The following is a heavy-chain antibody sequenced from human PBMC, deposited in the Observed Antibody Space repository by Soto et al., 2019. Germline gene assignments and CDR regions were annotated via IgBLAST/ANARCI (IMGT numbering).Heavy chain of an antibody. V-gene: IGHV1-18*01. CDR2: ISAYNGNT. D-gene: IGHD3-3*01. Sequence: ASVKVSCKASGYTFNIYGISWVRQAPGQGLEWMGWISAYNGNTNYAQKLQGRVTMTTDTSISTAYMELSRLRADDTAVYYCARANYDFWSGYYGGQAYYYYYGMDVWGQGTTVTVSS. CDR1: GYTFNIYG. CDR3: ARANYDFWSGYYGGQAYYYYYGMDV. J-gene: IGHJ6*02.